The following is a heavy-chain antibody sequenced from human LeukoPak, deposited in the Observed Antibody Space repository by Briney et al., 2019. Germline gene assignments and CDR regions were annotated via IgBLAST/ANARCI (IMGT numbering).Heavy chain of an antibody. Sequence: PGGSLRLSCTTSGFTFGDYAMNWFRQAPGKGLEWVGFTRRNAYGGTTGTTEYAASVKGRFIVSRDNSKSIAYLQMNSLKTDDTAVYYCTRGQTSPDVKYYFDFWGQGTLVTVSS. J-gene: IGHJ4*02. CDR3: TRGQTSPDVKYYFDF. V-gene: IGHV3-49*03. CDR2: TRRNAYGGTTGTT. D-gene: IGHD2/OR15-2a*01. CDR1: GFTFGDYA.